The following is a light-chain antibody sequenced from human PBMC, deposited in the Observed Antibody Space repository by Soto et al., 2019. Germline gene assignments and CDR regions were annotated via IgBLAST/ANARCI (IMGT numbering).Light chain of an antibody. CDR2: DAS. V-gene: IGKV1-5*01. CDR1: QSISSW. Sequence: DIQMTQSPSTLSASVGDRVTITCRASQSISSWLAWYQQKPGKAPKLLIYDASSLQSGVPARFSGSGSGTEFTLTISDLQPDDFATYYCQQYTLYLETFGQGTKVDIK. J-gene: IGKJ1*01. CDR3: QQYTLYLET.